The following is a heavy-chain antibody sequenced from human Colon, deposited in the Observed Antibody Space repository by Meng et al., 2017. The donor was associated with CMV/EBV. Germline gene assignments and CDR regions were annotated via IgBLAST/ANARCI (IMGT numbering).Heavy chain of an antibody. CDR3: AREDGYSSSWGYFDY. V-gene: IGHV3-33*01. CDR1: GFTFSSYG. Sequence: GGSLRLSCVGSGFTFSSYGMHWVRQAPGKGLEWVAVIWFDGSNEYYADSVKGRFSISRDNAKNSLYLQMNSLRAEDTAVYYCAREDGYSSSWGYFDYWGQGTLVTVSS. J-gene: IGHJ4*02. CDR2: IWFDGSNE. D-gene: IGHD6-13*01.